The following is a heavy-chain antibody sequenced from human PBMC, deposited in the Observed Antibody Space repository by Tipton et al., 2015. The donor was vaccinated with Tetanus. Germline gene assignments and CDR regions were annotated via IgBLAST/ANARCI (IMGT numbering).Heavy chain of an antibody. CDR1: GYTLTGYY. V-gene: IGHV1-2*02. Sequence: QLVQSGAEVKKPGASVKVSCTASGYTLTGYYMYWVRQAPGQGLEWMGWIDPNSGGTIYAQKFQGRITMTRDTSISTAYMELNSLRSDDTAVYYCARDRGDYIYYGMDVWGPGTTVTVS. J-gene: IGHJ6*02. CDR3: ARDRGDYIYYGMDV. CDR2: IDPNSGGT. D-gene: IGHD3-22*01.